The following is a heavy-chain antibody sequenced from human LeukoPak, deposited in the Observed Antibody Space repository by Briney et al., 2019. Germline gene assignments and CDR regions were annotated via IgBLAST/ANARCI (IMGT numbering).Heavy chain of an antibody. CDR2: IYYSGST. V-gene: IGHV4-39*01. CDR3: ARRYSDGFLNWFDP. CDR1: GPSISSSIYY. J-gene: IGHJ5*02. D-gene: IGHD5-18*01. Sequence: SETLSLTCTVSGPSISSSIYYWGWIRHPPGKGLEWIGSIYYSGSTYYTPYIKSRVSISVDTSKNQFSLKLSSVTAADTAVYYCARRYSDGFLNWFDPWGQGTLVTVSS.